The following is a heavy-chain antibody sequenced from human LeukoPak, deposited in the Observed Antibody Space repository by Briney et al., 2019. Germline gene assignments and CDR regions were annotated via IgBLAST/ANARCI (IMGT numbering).Heavy chain of an antibody. Sequence: GGSLRLSCAASGFTFSSYSMNWVRQAPGKGLEWVANIKEDGSEKFYVDSVRGRFTISRDNAKNSLYLQMNSLRAEDTAVYYCARDRWGYSYGGDWGQGTLVTVSS. D-gene: IGHD5-18*01. CDR1: GFTFSSYS. V-gene: IGHV3-7*01. CDR2: IKEDGSEK. J-gene: IGHJ4*02. CDR3: ARDRWGYSYGGD.